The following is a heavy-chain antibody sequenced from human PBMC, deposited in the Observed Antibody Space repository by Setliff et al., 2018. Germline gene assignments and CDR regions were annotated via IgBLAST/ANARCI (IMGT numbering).Heavy chain of an antibody. CDR2: INAGGTNT. CDR3: VRRVAGKGWFDP. CDR1: GFTFSSFA. D-gene: IGHD2-15*01. V-gene: IGHV3-23*01. Sequence: GGSLRLSCAASGFTFSSFAMSWVRQAPGKRLEWVSIINAGGTNTYYRDSVKGRFTISRDNSKSTLYLQMNSLRAEDTAIYYCVRRVAGKGWFDPWGQGTLVTVSS. J-gene: IGHJ5*02.